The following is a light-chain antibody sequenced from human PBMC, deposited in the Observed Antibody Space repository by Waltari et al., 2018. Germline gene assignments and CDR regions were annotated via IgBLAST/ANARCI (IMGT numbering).Light chain of an antibody. CDR1: SSDFGGYNY. J-gene: IGLJ2*01. CDR3: CSYAGSYAYVV. V-gene: IGLV2-11*01. CDR2: DVS. Sequence: QSALPQPRSVSGPPGQSVPISCTGTSSDFGGYNYVSWYQQYPGKAPKLMIYDVSKRPSGVPDRFSGSKSGNTASLTISGLQAEDEADYYCCSYAGSYAYVVLGGGTKLTVL.